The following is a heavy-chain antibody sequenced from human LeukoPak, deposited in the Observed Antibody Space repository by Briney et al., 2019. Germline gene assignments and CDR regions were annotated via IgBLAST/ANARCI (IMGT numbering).Heavy chain of an antibody. CDR2: IYSGGGT. CDR3: ARGGRGGGNYAY. Sequence: GGSLRLSCAASGFTVSSNYMSWVRQAPGKGLEWVSTIYSGGGTYYVDSVKGRFTISRDNAKNSLYLQMNSLRAEDTAVYYCARGGRGGGNYAYWGQGTLVTVSS. CDR1: GFTVSSNY. J-gene: IGHJ4*02. V-gene: IGHV3-66*01. D-gene: IGHD2-15*01.